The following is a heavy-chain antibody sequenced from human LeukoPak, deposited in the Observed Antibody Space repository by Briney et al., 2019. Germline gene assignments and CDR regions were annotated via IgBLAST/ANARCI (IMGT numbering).Heavy chain of an antibody. D-gene: IGHD3-10*01. CDR1: GYTFTTYG. J-gene: IGHJ2*01. CDR3: ARKSREIWFGEFHWYFDL. Sequence: ASVKVSCKASGYTFTTYGISWVRQAPGQGLEWMGWITPDNGNTNYVQKFQDRVTMTTDTSTSTAYMELRSLRSDDTAVYYCARKSREIWFGEFHWYFDLWGRGTLVTVSS. V-gene: IGHV1-18*01. CDR2: ITPDNGNT.